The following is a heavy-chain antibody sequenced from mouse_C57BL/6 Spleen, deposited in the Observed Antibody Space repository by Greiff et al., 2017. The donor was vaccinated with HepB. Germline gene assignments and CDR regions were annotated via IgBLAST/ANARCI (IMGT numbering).Heavy chain of an antibody. CDR3: ARRSYSNYEGFAY. CDR1: GYSITSGYY. V-gene: IGHV3-6*01. D-gene: IGHD2-5*01. J-gene: IGHJ3*01. Sequence: EVKLQESGPGLVKPSQSLSLTCSVTGYSITSGYYWNWIRQFPGNKLEWMGYISYDGSNNYNPSLKNRISITRDTSKNQFFLKLNSVTTEDTATYYCARRSYSNYEGFAYWGQGTLVTVSA. CDR2: ISYDGSN.